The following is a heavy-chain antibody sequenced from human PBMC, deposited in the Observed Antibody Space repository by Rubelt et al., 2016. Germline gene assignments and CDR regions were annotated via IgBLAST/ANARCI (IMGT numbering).Heavy chain of an antibody. D-gene: IGHD1-1*01. CDR1: GGSISSGGYY. Sequence: QVQLQESGPGLVKPSQTLSLTCTVSGGSISSGGYYWSWIRQHPGKVLEWIGYIYYSGSTYYTPSLKSRVTISVDTSKNQFSLKLSSVTAADTAVYYCARGRGNWNHVVLRSWGQGTLVTVSS. V-gene: IGHV4-31*03. J-gene: IGHJ5*02. CDR2: IYYSGST. CDR3: ARGRGNWNHVVLRS.